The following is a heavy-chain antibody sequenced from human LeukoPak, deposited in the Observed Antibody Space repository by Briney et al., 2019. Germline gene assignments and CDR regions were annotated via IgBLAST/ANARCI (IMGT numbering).Heavy chain of an antibody. CDR2: INPNSGGT. V-gene: IGHV1-2*02. J-gene: IGHJ4*02. CDR1: GYTFNGHH. CDR3: ARGIYNDY. D-gene: IGHD3-10*01. Sequence: ASVKVSCKASGYTFNGHHIHSVRRAPGQGLEWMGWINPNSGGTNYAQNFQGRVTMTRDTSISTAYMELLRLRSDDTAVYYCARGIYNDYWGQGTLVTVSS.